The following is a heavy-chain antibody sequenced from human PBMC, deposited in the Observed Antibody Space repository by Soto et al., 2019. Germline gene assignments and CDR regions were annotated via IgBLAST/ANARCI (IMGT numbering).Heavy chain of an antibody. CDR2: IYYSGST. Sequence: QVQLQESGPGLVKPSQTLSLTCTVSGGSISSGDYYWSWILQPPGKGLEWIGYIYYSGSTYYNPSRKSRVTISVDTSKNQFGLKMSSVTAAYTAVYYCARGITMAAAYYYYGMDVWGQGTTGTVSS. J-gene: IGHJ6*02. D-gene: IGHD3-10*01. CDR3: ARGITMAAAYYYYGMDV. V-gene: IGHV4-30-4*01. CDR1: GGSISSGDYY.